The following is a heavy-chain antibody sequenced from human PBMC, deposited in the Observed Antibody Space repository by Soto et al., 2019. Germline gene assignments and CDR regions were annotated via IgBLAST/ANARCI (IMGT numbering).Heavy chain of an antibody. J-gene: IGHJ6*03. Sequence: QVQLQQWGAGLLKPSETLSLTCAVYGGSFSGYYWSWIRQPPGQGLEWIGEMNHSGSTNYNPSLKSRVNISADMSKNQFSLKLSSVTAADTAVYYCARGQAAAGSDYYYYYYMDVWGKGTTVTVSS. CDR2: MNHSGST. D-gene: IGHD6-13*01. CDR3: ARGQAAAGSDYYYYYYMDV. CDR1: GGSFSGYY. V-gene: IGHV4-34*01.